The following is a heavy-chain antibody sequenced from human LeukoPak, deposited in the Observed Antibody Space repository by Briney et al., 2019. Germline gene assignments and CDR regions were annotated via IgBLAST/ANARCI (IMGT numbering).Heavy chain of an antibody. D-gene: IGHD3-16*01. CDR2: IWYDGSNK. CDR3: VKSEARRFGYMDV. J-gene: IGHJ6*03. CDR1: GFTFSSYG. Sequence: GRSLRLSCAASGFTFSSYGMHWVRQAPGKGLEWVAVIWYDGSNKYYADSVKGRFTISRDNFKNTLYLQMNSLRAEDTAVYYCVKSEARRFGYMDVWGKGTTVTVSS. V-gene: IGHV3-33*06.